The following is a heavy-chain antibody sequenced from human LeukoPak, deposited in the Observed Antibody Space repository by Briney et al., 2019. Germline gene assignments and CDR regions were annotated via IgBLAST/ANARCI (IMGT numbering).Heavy chain of an antibody. D-gene: IGHD5-12*01. CDR3: AKLSYRAIVATAYFDY. CDR1: GFTFHNYA. V-gene: IGHV3-23*01. Sequence: QPGGSLRLSCAASGFTFHNYAMSWARQAPGKGLEWVSVVSGSGANTYYADFVKGRFTTSRDNSKNTLFLQMNSLRAEDTAVYYCAKLSYRAIVATAYFDYWGQGTLVTVSS. J-gene: IGHJ4*02. CDR2: VSGSGANT.